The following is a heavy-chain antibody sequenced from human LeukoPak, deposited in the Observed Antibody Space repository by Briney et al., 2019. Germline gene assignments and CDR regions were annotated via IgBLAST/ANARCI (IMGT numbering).Heavy chain of an antibody. J-gene: IGHJ4*02. Sequence: AASVKVSCKASGYTFTSYGISWVRQAPGQGLEWLGWMSPNSGDTGYAQKFQGRVAMTSDSSISTAYMELSSLRSEDTAIYYCVRTPPNWGFDYWGQGTLVTVSS. D-gene: IGHD7-27*01. CDR2: MSPNSGDT. CDR1: GYTFTSYG. V-gene: IGHV1-8*02. CDR3: VRTPPNWGFDY.